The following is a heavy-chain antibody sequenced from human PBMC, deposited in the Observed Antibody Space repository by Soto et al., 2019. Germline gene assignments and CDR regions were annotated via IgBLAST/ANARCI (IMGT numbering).Heavy chain of an antibody. D-gene: IGHD6-13*01. J-gene: IGHJ5*02. Sequence: QVQLVQSGAEVKKPGASVKVSCKASGYTFTSYGISWVRQAPGQGLEWMGWISAYNGNTNYAQKLQGRPTMTTDTSTTTASIEFRTLRSDDTAVYYCARAEGPTVKYSSSWSNWFDPWGQGTLVTVSS. CDR2: ISAYNGNT. V-gene: IGHV1-18*01. CDR3: ARAEGPTVKYSSSWSNWFDP. CDR1: GYTFTSYG.